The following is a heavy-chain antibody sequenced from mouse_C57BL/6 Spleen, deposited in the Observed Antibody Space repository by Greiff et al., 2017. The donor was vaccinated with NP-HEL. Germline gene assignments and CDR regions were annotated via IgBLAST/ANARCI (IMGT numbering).Heavy chain of an antibody. CDR1: GYAFSSSW. CDR2: IYPGDGDT. Sequence: VQLVESGPELVKPGASVKISCKASGYAFSSSWMNWVKQRPGKGLEWIGRIYPGDGDTNYNGKFKGKATLTADKSSSTAYMQLSSLTSEDSAVYFCARSDSPLAMDYWGQGTSVTVSS. V-gene: IGHV1-82*01. J-gene: IGHJ4*01. D-gene: IGHD3-3*01. CDR3: ARSDSPLAMDY.